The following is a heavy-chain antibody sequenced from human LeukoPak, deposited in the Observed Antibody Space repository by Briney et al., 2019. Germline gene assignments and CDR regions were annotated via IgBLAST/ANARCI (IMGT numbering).Heavy chain of an antibody. D-gene: IGHD1/OR15-1a*01. CDR1: GVTLSSYA. J-gene: IGHJ4*02. CDR2: IKQDGSEK. V-gene: IGHV3-7*01. CDR3: ARGGNTFDY. Sequence: GSLRLSCAASGVTLSSYAMSWVRQAPGKGLEWVANIKQDGSEKYYVDSVKGRFTISRDNAKNSLYLQMNSLRAEDTAVYYCARGGNTFDYWGQGTLVTVSS.